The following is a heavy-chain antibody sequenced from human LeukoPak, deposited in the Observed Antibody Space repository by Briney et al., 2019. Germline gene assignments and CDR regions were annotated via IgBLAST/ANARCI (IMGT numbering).Heavy chain of an antibody. V-gene: IGHV3-30*02. CDR1: GFTFSSYG. CDR2: IRYDGSNK. J-gene: IGHJ4*02. D-gene: IGHD3-22*01. Sequence: PGGALRLSCAASGFTFSSYGMHWVRQAPGKGLEWVAFIRYDGSNKYYADSVKGRFTISRDNSKNTLYLQMKSLTVEDTARYYCAKEGSYYDSSGYFDYWGQGTLVTVSS. CDR3: AKEGSYYDSSGYFDY.